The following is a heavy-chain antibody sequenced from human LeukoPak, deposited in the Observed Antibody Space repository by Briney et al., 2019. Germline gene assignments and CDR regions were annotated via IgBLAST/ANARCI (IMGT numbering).Heavy chain of an antibody. Sequence: PSETLSLTCTVSGGSISSSSYYWGWIRQPPGKGLVWIGSIYYSGSTYYNPSLKSRVTISVDTSKNQFSLKLSSVTAADTAVYYCARQAGVPAAYDYWGQGTLVTVSS. CDR3: ARQAGVPAAYDY. CDR1: GGSISSSSYY. V-gene: IGHV4-39*01. J-gene: IGHJ4*02. CDR2: IYYSGST. D-gene: IGHD1-1*01.